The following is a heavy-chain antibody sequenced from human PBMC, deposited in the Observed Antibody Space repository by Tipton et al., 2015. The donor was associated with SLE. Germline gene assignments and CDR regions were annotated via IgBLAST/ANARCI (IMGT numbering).Heavy chain of an antibody. J-gene: IGHJ1*01. V-gene: IGHV4-34*01. D-gene: IGHD1-26*01. CDR2: INHSGST. CDR3: ARGWELLSYFQH. Sequence: TLSLTCAVYGGSFSGYYWSWIRQPPGKGLEWIGEINHSGSTNYNPSLKSRVTISVDTSKNQFSLKLSSVTAADTAVYYCARGWELLSYFQHWGQGTLVTVSS. CDR1: GGSFSGYY.